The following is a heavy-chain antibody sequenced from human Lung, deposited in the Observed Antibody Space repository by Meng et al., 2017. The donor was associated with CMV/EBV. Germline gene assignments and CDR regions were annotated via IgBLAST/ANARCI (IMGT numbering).Heavy chain of an antibody. CDR1: GFTFTSYW. D-gene: IGHD3-16*01. Sequence: GGSLRLXCAASGFTFTSYWMHWVRQAPGKGLEWVAGISSDGTTTYYPDSVRGRFTISRDNSKNTVYLQMNSLRPEDTALYFCAKDPIGGNYRGSHCDYWGQGIXVTVSS. J-gene: IGHJ4*02. V-gene: IGHV3-30*18. CDR3: AKDPIGGNYRGSHCDY. CDR2: ISSDGTTT.